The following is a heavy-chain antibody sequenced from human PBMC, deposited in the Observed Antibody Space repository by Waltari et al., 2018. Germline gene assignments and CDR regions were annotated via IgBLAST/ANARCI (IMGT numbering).Heavy chain of an antibody. D-gene: IGHD3-3*01. Sequence: EMQLVESGGGLVKPGESLRLSCAASGFTLSYYSMNWVRQRPGKGLEWVASISVDGRYVYYADSVKGRLTVSSDKAKNVLFLQVRSLTVDDTAVYYCARDSGGTIFGVGNWFDPWGQGTLVSVSS. J-gene: IGHJ5*02. CDR1: GFTLSYYS. CDR2: ISVDGRYV. CDR3: ARDSGGTIFGVGNWFDP. V-gene: IGHV3-21*02.